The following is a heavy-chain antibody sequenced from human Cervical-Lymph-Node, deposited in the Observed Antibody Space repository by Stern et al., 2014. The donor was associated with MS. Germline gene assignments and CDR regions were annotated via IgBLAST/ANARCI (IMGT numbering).Heavy chain of an antibody. CDR2: IYDGNT. V-gene: IGHV4-59*01. J-gene: IGHJ4*02. CDR3: ARMAPAGPFDF. D-gene: IGHD2-2*01. CDR1: RVSIRSSY. Sequence: QVQLQESGPGLVKPSETLSLKCAVSRVSIRSSYWSWIRQPPGKGLEWIGYIYDGNTAYNPSLKSRVTMSADTSKSQISLRLSSVTAADTAVYFCARMAPAGPFDFWGQGTLVTVSS.